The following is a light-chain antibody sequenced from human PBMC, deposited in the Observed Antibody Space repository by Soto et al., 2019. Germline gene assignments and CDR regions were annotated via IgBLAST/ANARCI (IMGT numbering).Light chain of an antibody. CDR3: QQCHRYLT. J-gene: IGKJ1*01. Sequence: DIQVTQSPSTLSASVGDRVTITCRASQSINNYLAWYQQKPGKAPKLLIYKASSLESGVPSRFSGSGSGTEFTLTISSLQPDDIATYYCQQCHRYLTFGQGTKVDIK. V-gene: IGKV1-5*03. CDR2: KAS. CDR1: QSINNY.